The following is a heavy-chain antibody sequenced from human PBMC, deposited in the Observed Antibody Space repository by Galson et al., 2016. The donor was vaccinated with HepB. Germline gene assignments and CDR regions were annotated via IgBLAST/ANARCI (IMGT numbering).Heavy chain of an antibody. V-gene: IGHV4-39*01. CDR1: GGSIRSSRFY. D-gene: IGHD6-13*01. Sequence: ETLSLTCSVSGGSIRSSRFYWGWIRQPPGKGLEWIGSISYSGSTYYNPSLESRVAISIDPSKNHFSLKLNSVAAADTAVYYCARHGRTAAVEYDYWGQGTLVTVSS. CDR3: ARHGRTAAVEYDY. J-gene: IGHJ4*02. CDR2: ISYSGST.